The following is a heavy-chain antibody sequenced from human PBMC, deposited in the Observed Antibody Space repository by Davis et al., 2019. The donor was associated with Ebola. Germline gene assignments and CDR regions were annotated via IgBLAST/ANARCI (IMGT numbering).Heavy chain of an antibody. D-gene: IGHD3-3*01. J-gene: IGHJ4*02. CDR1: GGSISSYY. V-gene: IGHV4-59*01. CDR3: ARGWSARYYFDY. CDR2: IYYSGST. Sequence: PSATLSLTCTVSGGSISSYYWSWIRQPPGKGLEWIGYIYYSGSTNYNPSLKSRVTISVDTSKNQFSLKLSSVTAADTAVYYCARGWSARYYFDYWGQGTLVTVSS.